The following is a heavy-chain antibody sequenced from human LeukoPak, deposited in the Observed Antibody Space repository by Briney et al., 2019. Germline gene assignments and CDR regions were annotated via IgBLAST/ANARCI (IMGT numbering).Heavy chain of an antibody. CDR3: ARDRDIYGDNTAFDI. CDR1: GYTFTSYY. D-gene: IGHD4-23*01. CDR2: INPSGGSK. V-gene: IGHV1-46*01. J-gene: IGHJ3*02. Sequence: ASVKVSCKASGYTFTSYYMHWVRQAPGQGLEWMGIINPSGGSKSYAQKFQGRVTMTRDMSTSTVYMELSSLRSEDTAVYYCARDRDIYGDNTAFDIWGQGTMVTVSS.